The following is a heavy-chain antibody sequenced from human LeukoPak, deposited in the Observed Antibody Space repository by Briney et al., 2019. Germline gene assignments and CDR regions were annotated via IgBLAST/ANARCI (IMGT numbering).Heavy chain of an antibody. J-gene: IGHJ4*02. Sequence: SETPSLTCTVSGGSISSYYWSWIRQPPGKGLEWIGYIYYSGSTNYNPSLKSRVTISVDTSKNQFSLKLSSVTAADTAVYYCARHESGYDSRFGYWGQGTLVTVSS. V-gene: IGHV4-59*08. D-gene: IGHD5-12*01. CDR1: GGSISSYY. CDR3: ARHESGYDSRFGY. CDR2: IYYSGST.